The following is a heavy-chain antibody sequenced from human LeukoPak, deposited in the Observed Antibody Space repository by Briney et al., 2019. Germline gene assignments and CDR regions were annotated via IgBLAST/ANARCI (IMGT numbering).Heavy chain of an antibody. CDR2: ISNTGST. Sequence: SETLSLTCTVSGGSISSGSYWWGWVRQPPGKVLEWISSISNTGSTYYNPSLKSRVIISVDMSKNQFSLQLSSVTAADTAVYYCARHVEVYSSGLYYWGQGTLVTVSS. CDR3: ARHVEVYSSGLYY. CDR1: GGSISSGSYW. J-gene: IGHJ4*02. V-gene: IGHV4-39*01. D-gene: IGHD6-19*01.